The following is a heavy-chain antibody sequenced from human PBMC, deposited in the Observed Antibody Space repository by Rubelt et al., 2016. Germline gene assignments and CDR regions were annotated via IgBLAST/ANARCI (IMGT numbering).Heavy chain of an antibody. V-gene: IGHV4-4*02. J-gene: IGHJ4*02. CDR2: IHHSGGT. D-gene: IGHD4-17*01. CDR1: GGSISTSNW. Sequence: VQLQESGPGLVKPSGTLSLTCAVSGGSISTSNWWSWVRQLPGKGLEWIAEIHHSGGTNYNPSLKSRVIISVDTTKNQSSLALNAVPAADTAVYYCARAGYGDTCRYWGQGTLVTVSS. CDR3: ARAGYGDTCRY.